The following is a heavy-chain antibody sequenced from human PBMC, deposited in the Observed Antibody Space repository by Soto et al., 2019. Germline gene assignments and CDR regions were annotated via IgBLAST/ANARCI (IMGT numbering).Heavy chain of an antibody. D-gene: IGHD3-3*01. J-gene: IGHJ6*03. CDR3: ARIFSHYYYSMDV. CDR1: GGSISSYY. CDR2: IYYSGST. V-gene: IGHV4-59*01. Sequence: SETLSLTCTVSGGSISSYYWSWIRQPPGKGLEWIGYIYYSGSTHYNPSLKSRVTISVDTSKNQFSLKLTSVTAADTAVYYCARIFSHYYYSMDVWGKGTTVTVSS.